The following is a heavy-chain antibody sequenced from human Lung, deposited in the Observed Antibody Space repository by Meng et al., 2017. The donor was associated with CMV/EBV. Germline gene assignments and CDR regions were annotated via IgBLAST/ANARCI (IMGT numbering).Heavy chain of an antibody. J-gene: IGHJ4*02. D-gene: IGHD1-14*01. CDR2: VVYSGTT. CDR1: GGSISSSSDC. V-gene: IGHV4-39*01. CDR3: ARHHHSPTFDY. Sequence: RVAVHGLVKPLETRYLTCTVSGGSISSSSDCWAWIRQPPGEGLEWIGSVVYSGTTYYTSSLKSRVSISVDTSKNQFSLKLSSVTAADTAVYYCARHHHSPTFDYWGQGTLVTVSS.